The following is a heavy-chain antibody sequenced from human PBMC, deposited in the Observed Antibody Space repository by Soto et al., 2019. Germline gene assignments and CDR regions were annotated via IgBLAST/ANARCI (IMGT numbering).Heavy chain of an antibody. V-gene: IGHV1-18*04. J-gene: IGHJ6*02. Sequence: QVPLMQSGVEVKKPGASVMVSCQASGYNFVNYGITWVRQAPGQGLEWLGWISAYSGNKNYAQNFQGRVTMTTDKSTSTAYMEVRSLRSDDTAVYFCARGGECSSTSCYTPNYYYGLGVWGQGTTVIVSS. CDR2: ISAYSGNK. CDR3: ARGGECSSTSCYTPNYYYGLGV. D-gene: IGHD2-2*02. CDR1: GYNFVNYG.